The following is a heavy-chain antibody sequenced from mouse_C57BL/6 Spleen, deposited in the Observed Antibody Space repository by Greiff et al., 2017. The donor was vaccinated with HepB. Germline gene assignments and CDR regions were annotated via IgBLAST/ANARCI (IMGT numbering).Heavy chain of an antibody. CDR2: ISGGGGNT. Sequence: DVQLVESGGGLVKPGGSLKLSCAASGFTFSSYTMSWVRQTPEKRLEWVATISGGGGNTYYPDSVKGRFTISRDNAKNTLYLQMSSLRSEDTALYYCARANWEHYFDYWGQGTTLTVSS. D-gene: IGHD4-1*01. CDR3: ARANWEHYFDY. V-gene: IGHV5-9*01. CDR1: GFTFSSYT. J-gene: IGHJ2*01.